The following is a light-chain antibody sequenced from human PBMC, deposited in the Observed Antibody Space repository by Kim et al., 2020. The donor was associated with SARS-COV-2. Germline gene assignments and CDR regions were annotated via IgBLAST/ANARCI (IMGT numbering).Light chain of an antibody. CDR1: QPISNSL. V-gene: IGKV3-20*01. CDR3: QQYGSTMFI. J-gene: IGKJ3*01. CDR2: GAS. Sequence: EIVLTQSPGTLSLSPGKRATLSCRASQPISNSLLAWFQQKPGQAPRLLISGASSRATGIPDRFSGSGSGTDFTLTINRLEPEDFAVYYCQQYGSTMFIFGPGTKVDIK.